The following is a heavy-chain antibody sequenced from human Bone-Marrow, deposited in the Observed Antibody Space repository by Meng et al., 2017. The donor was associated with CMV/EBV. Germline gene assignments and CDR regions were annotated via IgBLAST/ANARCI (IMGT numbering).Heavy chain of an antibody. CDR3: AKRGSGWTGYYFDY. D-gene: IGHD6-19*01. CDR2: TRHDGGDK. V-gene: IGHV3-30*02. J-gene: IGHJ4*02. CDR1: GFIFSNYG. Sequence: GESLKISCTASGFIFSNYGMSWARQAPGKGLEWVTFTRHDGGDKFYADSVKGRFTISRDNSKNTLYLQMNSLRAEDTAVYYCAKRGSGWTGYYFDYWGQGTLVTFSS.